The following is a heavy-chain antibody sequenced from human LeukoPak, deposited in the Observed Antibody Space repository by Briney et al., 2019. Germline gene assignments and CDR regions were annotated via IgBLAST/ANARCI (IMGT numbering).Heavy chain of an antibody. Sequence: PGGSLRLSCAASGFTFYTYAMSWVRQAPGKGLEWVSSISGGGDTTNYADSVKGRFIISRDNSKNTLYLQMNSLRAEDTAIYYCAKATIQQWLVKVDSFDSWGQGILVTVSS. J-gene: IGHJ4*02. D-gene: IGHD6-19*01. CDR3: AKATIQQWLVKVDSFDS. CDR1: GFTFYTYA. V-gene: IGHV3-23*01. CDR2: ISGGGDTT.